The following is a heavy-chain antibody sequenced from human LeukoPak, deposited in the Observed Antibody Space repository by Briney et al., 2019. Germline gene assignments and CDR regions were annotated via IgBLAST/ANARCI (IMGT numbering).Heavy chain of an antibody. V-gene: IGHV3-23*01. D-gene: IGHD3-10*01. CDR3: VRDLGQKLIFDY. CDR1: GFTFSSYA. CDR2: ISGSGGST. Sequence: SGGSLRLSCAASGFTFSSYAMSWVRQAPGKGLEWVSAISGSGGSTYYADSVKGRFTISRDNAKNTLYLQMNSLRAEDTAVYYCVRDLGQKLIFDYWGQGILVTVSS. J-gene: IGHJ4*02.